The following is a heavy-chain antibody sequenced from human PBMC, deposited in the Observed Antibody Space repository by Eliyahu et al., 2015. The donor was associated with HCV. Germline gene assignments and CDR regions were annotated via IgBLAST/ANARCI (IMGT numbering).Heavy chain of an antibody. CDR1: GFTFNTNC. CDR2: IKQDGSEK. D-gene: IGHD2/OR15-2a*01. Sequence: EVQLVESGGGLVQPGGSLRLSCAASGFTFNTNCGCSGSHGARGGGGWVANIKQDGSEKNYVDSVKGRFTISRDNAKNSLYLQMNSLRAEDTAVYYCASGGSVYAYWGQGTLVTVSS. J-gene: IGHJ4*02. V-gene: IGHV3-7*01. CDR3: ASGGSVYAY.